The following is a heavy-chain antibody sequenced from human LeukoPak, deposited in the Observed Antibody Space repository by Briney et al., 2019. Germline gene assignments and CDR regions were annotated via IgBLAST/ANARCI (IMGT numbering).Heavy chain of an antibody. Sequence: GGSLRLSCAASGFTFSDFSMHWVRQAPGKGLEWVAVISYDGGNKYYAHSVKGRFTISRDNSKNTLYLQMNSLRVEDTAVYYCAGTIWIVGPTTGIDHWGQGTLVTVSS. CDR2: ISYDGGNK. D-gene: IGHD1-26*01. CDR1: GFTFSDFS. V-gene: IGHV3-30-3*01. J-gene: IGHJ4*02. CDR3: AGTIWIVGPTTGIDH.